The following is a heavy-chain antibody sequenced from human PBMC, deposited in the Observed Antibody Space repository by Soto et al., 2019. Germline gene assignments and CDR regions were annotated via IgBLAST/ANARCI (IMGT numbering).Heavy chain of an antibody. J-gene: IGHJ5*02. CDR1: GYTFTSYY. CDR3: AREDGAESWFDP. D-gene: IGHD2-8*01. V-gene: IGHV1-46*01. CDR2: INPSGGST. Sequence: ASVKVSCKASGYTFTSYYMHWVRQAPGQGLEWMGIINPSGGSTSYAQKNQGRVTMTRDTSTSTVYMELRSLRSEDTAVYYCAREDGAESWFDPWGQGTLVTVSS.